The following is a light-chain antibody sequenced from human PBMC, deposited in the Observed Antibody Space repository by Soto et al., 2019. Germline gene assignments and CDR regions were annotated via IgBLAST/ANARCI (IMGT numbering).Light chain of an antibody. J-gene: IGKJ4*01. CDR3: QKYNVWPLT. CDR2: VAS. V-gene: IGKV3-15*01. CDR1: QSVNSN. Sequence: EIVMTQSPVTLSVSPGDRATLSCRASQSVNSNLAWYQHKPGQTPKLLIYVASTRATGIPARFSGSGSGTEFTLTISSLQSEDFAVYYCQKYNVWPLTFGEGTKLEIK.